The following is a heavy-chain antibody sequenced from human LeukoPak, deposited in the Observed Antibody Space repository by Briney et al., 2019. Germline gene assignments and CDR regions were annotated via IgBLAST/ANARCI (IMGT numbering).Heavy chain of an antibody. CDR1: GFTFSSYE. D-gene: IGHD3-22*01. J-gene: IGHJ4*02. CDR2: ISSSSGTI. V-gene: IGHV3-48*01. CDR3: ARVLHKRNYDSSDYYGF. Sequence: GGSLRLSCAASGFTFSSYEMNWVRQAPGKGLEWVSYISSSSGTIYYADSVKGRFTISRDNAKNSLYLQLNSLRAEDTAVYYCARVLHKRNYDSSDYYGFWGQGTLVTVSS.